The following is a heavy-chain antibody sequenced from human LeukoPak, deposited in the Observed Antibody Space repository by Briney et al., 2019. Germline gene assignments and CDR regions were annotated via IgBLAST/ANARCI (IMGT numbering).Heavy chain of an antibody. CDR2: IYYSGST. CDR1: GGSISSYY. Sequence: SETLSLTCTVSGGSISSYYWGWIRQPPGKGLDWIGSIYYSGSTYYNPSLKSRFTISVDTSKNQFSLKLSSVTAADTAVYYCVNYYDSSDYQQPNHFDYWGQGTLVTVSS. V-gene: IGHV4-39*01. J-gene: IGHJ4*02. CDR3: VNYYDSSDYQQPNHFDY. D-gene: IGHD3-22*01.